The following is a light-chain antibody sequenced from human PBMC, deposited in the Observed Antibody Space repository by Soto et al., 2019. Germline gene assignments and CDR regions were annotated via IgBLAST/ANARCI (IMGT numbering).Light chain of an antibody. CDR3: ASYGGTYTSAV. V-gene: IGLV2-11*01. CDR1: RSDIGGYNY. J-gene: IGLJ2*01. Sequence: QSALTQPRSVSGSPGQSVTISCTGTRSDIGGYNYVSWYQQYPGKAPKLMIYDVNERPSGVPGRFSGYRSANTASLTISGLQAEDEADYYCASYGGTYTSAVFGGGTKLTVL. CDR2: DVN.